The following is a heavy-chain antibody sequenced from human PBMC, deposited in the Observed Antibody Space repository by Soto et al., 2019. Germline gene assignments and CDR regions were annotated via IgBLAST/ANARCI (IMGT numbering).Heavy chain of an antibody. J-gene: IGHJ4*02. CDR1: GGSFSGYY. CDR3: ARLRSSDTIDY. V-gene: IGHV4-34*01. D-gene: IGHD6-6*01. CDR2: INHSGST. Sequence: PSETLSLTCAVYGGSFSGYYWSWIRQPPGKGLEWIREINHSGSTNYNPSLKSRVTISVDTSKNQFSLKLSSVTAADTAVYYCARLRSSDTIDYWGQGTLVTVSS.